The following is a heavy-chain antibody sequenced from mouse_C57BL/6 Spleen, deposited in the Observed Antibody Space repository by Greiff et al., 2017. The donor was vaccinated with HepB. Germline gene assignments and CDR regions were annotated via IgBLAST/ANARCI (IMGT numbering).Heavy chain of an antibody. V-gene: IGHV1-22*01. CDR2: INPNNGGT. CDR3: ARSELMLQGYAMDY. D-gene: IGHD3-2*02. CDR1: GYTFTDYN. Sequence: EVQLQQSGPELVKPGASVKMSCKASGYTFTDYNMHWVKQSHGKSLEWIGYINPNNGGTSYNQKFKGKATLTVNKSSSTAYMELRSLTSEDSAVYYGARSELMLQGYAMDYWGQGTSVTVSS. J-gene: IGHJ4*01.